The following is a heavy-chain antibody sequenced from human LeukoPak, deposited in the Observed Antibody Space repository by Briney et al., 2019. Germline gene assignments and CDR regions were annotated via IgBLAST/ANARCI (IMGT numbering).Heavy chain of an antibody. CDR3: ARGGPRSITMVRGVSAY. D-gene: IGHD3-10*01. CDR1: GYTFTSYY. V-gene: IGHV1-46*01. CDR2: INPSGGST. Sequence: ASVKVSCKASGYTFTSYYMHWVRQAPGQGLEWMGIINPSGGSTSYAQKFQGRVTMTRDTSTSTVYMELSSLRSEDTAVYYCARGGPRSITMVRGVSAYWGQGTLVTVSS. J-gene: IGHJ4*02.